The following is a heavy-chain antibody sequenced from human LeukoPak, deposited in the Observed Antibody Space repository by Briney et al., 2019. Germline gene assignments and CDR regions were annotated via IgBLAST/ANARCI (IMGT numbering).Heavy chain of an antibody. J-gene: IGHJ4*02. V-gene: IGHV1-2*02. CDR2: INPNSGGT. CDR1: GYTFTGYY. CDR3: ARESIVVVVAATGTDY. D-gene: IGHD2-15*01. Sequence: ASVKVSCKASGYTFTGYYMHWVRQAPGQGLEWMGWINPNSGGTNYAQKFQGRVTMTRDTSISTAYMELSRLRFDDTAVYYCARESIVVVVAATGTDYWGQGTLVTVSS.